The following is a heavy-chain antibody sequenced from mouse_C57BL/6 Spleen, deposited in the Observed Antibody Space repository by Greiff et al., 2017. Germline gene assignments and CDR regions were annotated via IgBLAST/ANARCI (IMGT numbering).Heavy chain of an antibody. D-gene: IGHD2-14*01. CDR3: ANLWYVNY. J-gene: IGHJ2*01. Sequence: EVQLVESGRGLVKPGGSLKLSCAASGFTFSDYGMHWVRQAPEKGLEWVAYISSGSSNIYYADTVKGRFTISRDNAKNTLFLQMTSLSSEDTAMYFCANLWYVNYWGQGTTLTVSS. CDR1: GFTFSDYG. CDR2: ISSGSSNI. V-gene: IGHV5-17*01.